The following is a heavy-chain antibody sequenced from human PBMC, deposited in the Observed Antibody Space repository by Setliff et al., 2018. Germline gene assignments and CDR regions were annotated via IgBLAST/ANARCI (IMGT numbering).Heavy chain of an antibody. Sequence: ASVKVSCKTSGYTFTDYYIHWVRQAPGQGLEWMGWINPNGGSTNYAQKFQGRLTVTRDTSISTAYMELSRLRHDDPAVYYCARDASSVIRFLEWSHKDYYFMDVWGNGTTVTVSS. D-gene: IGHD3-3*01. CDR2: INPNGGST. CDR1: GYTFTDYY. V-gene: IGHV1-2*02. CDR3: ARDASSVIRFLEWSHKDYYFMDV. J-gene: IGHJ6*03.